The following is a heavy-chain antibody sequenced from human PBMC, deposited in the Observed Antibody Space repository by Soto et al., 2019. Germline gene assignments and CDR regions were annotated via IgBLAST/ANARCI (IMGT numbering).Heavy chain of an antibody. CDR2: IYYSGST. CDR3: ARWRTGKNRYCSGGSCYSYDYFDY. V-gene: IGHV4-59*01. J-gene: IGHJ4*02. CDR1: GGSISSYY. D-gene: IGHD2-15*01. Sequence: SETLSLTCTVSGGSISSYYWSWIRQPPGKGLEWIGYIYYSGSTNYNPSLKSRVTISVDTSKNQFSLKLSSVTAADTAVYYCARWRTGKNRYCSGGSCYSYDYFDYWGQGTLVTVSS.